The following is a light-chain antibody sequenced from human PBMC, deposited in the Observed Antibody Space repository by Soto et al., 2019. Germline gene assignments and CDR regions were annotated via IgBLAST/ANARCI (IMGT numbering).Light chain of an antibody. CDR3: QQYNTWHPKMA. V-gene: IGKV3-15*01. CDR1: QSVSSD. CDR2: GAS. Sequence: VVTQSPATLSLSPGETATLSCRASQSVSSDLAWYQQRPGQAPRLLIYGASTRATGIPARFRGSGSGTELRLTISSLQSEDFATYYCQQYNTWHPKMAFGRGTKVEIK. J-gene: IGKJ1*01.